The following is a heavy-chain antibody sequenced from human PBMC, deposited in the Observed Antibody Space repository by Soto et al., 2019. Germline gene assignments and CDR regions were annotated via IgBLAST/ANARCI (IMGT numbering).Heavy chain of an antibody. Sequence: QVQLVESGGGVVQPGRSLRLSCAASGLTFSAAGMHWVRQAPGKGLEWVAFIANDGRSESYADSVKGRFTISRDNSQNRLYLQMNGLRAEDTAVYDCAKDKGRTAIDYWGQGTLVSVSS. J-gene: IGHJ4*02. V-gene: IGHV3-30*18. CDR3: AKDKGRTAIDY. CDR2: IANDGRSE. CDR1: GLTFSAAG.